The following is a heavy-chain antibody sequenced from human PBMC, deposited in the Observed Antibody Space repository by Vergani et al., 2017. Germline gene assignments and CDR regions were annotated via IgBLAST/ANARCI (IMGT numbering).Heavy chain of an antibody. J-gene: IGHJ4*02. V-gene: IGHV3-7*01. CDR1: GFISSSYW. CDR3: ARDGTDIFVSSSDYSHLLYY. Sequence: EGQLVESGGDWVQRGGSLRLSCAASGFISSSYWMSWVRQAPGKGLEWVANVNQDGSEKYYVDSVRGRFTVSRDNFKNTMYLQMDRLTTDDTAVYFCARDGTDIFVSSSDYSHLLYYWGQGILVTVSS. CDR2: VNQDGSEK. D-gene: IGHD3-22*01.